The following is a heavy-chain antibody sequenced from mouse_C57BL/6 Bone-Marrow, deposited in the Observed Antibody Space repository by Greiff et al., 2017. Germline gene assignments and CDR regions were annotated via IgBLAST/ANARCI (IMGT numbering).Heavy chain of an antibody. CDR3: ARFVFGY. CDR1: GYTFTDYN. CDR2: INPNNGGN. Sequence: VQLPPSGPELVKPWGSVKEVCKASGYTFTDYNMHWGKQSHGKSPEWIGYINPNNGGNSYNQKCKGKATLTVNKSSSTAYMGLRSLTSEDSAVYDCARFVFGYWGQGTSVTVSS. V-gene: IGHV1-22*01. J-gene: IGHJ4*01.